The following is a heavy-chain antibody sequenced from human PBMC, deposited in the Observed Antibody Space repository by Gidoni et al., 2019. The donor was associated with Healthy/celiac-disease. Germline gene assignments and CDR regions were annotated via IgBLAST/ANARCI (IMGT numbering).Heavy chain of an antibody. J-gene: IGHJ4*02. D-gene: IGHD3-10*01. CDR1: GFTFSSYA. CDR2: ISGSGGST. CDR3: AKGGLLWFGEPADY. V-gene: IGHV3-23*01. Sequence: EVQLLESGGGLVQPGGSLRLSCAASGFTFSSYAMSGVRQAPGKGLEWVSAISGSGGSTYYADSVKGRFTISRDNSKNTLYLQMNSLRAEDTAVYYCAKGGLLWFGEPADYWGQGTLVTVSS.